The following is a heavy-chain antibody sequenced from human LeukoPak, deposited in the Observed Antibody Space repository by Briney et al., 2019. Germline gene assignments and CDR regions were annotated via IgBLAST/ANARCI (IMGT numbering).Heavy chain of an antibody. D-gene: IGHD3-22*01. CDR3: AKVGHYDSSGFTLQY. J-gene: IGHJ1*01. V-gene: IGHV3-23*01. CDR2: ISSSGTNT. Sequence: PGGSLRLSCAASGFTFSNYAITWVRQAPGKGLEWVSTISSSGTNTYYADSAKGRFTISRDNSKNTLYLQMNSLRAEDTAVYYCAKVGHYDSSGFTLQYWGQGTLVTVSS. CDR1: GFTFSNYA.